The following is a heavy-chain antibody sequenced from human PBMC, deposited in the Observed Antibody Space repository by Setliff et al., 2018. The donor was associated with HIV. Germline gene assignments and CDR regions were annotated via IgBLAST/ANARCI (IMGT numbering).Heavy chain of an antibody. Sequence: SVKVSCKASGGTFSSYPISWVRQAPGQGLEWTGGIIPILDIANYAQKFQGRVTITADRSSGTAHMELSSLRSEDTAVYYCARDSAVPSLYHYYYMDVWGEGTTVTVSS. CDR3: ARDSAVPSLYHYYYMDV. CDR2: IIPILDIA. J-gene: IGHJ6*03. D-gene: IGHD6-19*01. V-gene: IGHV1-69*10. CDR1: GGTFSSYP.